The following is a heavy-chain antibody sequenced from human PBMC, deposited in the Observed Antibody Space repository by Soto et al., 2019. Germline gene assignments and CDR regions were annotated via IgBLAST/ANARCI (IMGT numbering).Heavy chain of an antibody. CDR2: IYYSGST. CDR3: ARSDCGGDCCIDY. Sequence: SETLSLTCTVSGGSISSYYWSWIRQPPGKGLEWIGYIYYSGSTNYNPSLKSRVTISVDTSKNQFSLKLSSVTAADTAVYYCARSDCGGDCCIDYWGQGTLVTVSS. D-gene: IGHD2-21*02. V-gene: IGHV4-59*01. CDR1: GGSISSYY. J-gene: IGHJ4*02.